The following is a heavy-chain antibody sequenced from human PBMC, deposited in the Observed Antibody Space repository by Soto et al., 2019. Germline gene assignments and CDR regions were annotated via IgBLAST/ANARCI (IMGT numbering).Heavy chain of an antibody. V-gene: IGHV1-69*01. J-gene: IGHJ6*02. CDR3: AIPYCSSTSCYTRRDYYYGMDV. D-gene: IGHD2-2*02. CDR2: IIPIFGTA. Sequence: QVQLVQSGAEVKKPGSSVKVSCKASGGTFSSYAISWVRQAPGQGLEWMGGIIPIFGTANYAQKFQGRVTITADESTSKAYMELSSLRSEDTAVYYCAIPYCSSTSCYTRRDYYYGMDVWGQGPTVTVSS. CDR1: GGTFSSYA.